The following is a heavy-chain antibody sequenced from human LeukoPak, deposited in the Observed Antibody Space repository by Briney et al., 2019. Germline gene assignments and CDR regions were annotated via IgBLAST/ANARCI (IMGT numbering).Heavy chain of an antibody. CDR2: IRSKAYGGTT. Sequence: AGGSLRLSCTASGFTFGDYAMSWFRQAPGKGLEWVGFIRSKAYGGTTEYAASVKGRFTIPRDDSKSIAYLQMNSLKTEDTAVYYCTRVSLRPFPPYDSSGYPDYRGQGTLVTVSS. J-gene: IGHJ4*02. CDR1: GFTFGDYA. V-gene: IGHV3-49*03. CDR3: TRVSLRPFPPYDSSGYPDY. D-gene: IGHD3-22*01.